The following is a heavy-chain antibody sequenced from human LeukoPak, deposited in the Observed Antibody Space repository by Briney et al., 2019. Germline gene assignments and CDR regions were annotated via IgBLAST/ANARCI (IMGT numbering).Heavy chain of an antibody. J-gene: IGHJ4*02. CDR2: MNPNSGNT. V-gene: IGHV1-8*01. CDR1: GYTFTSYD. D-gene: IGHD5-18*01. Sequence: VASVKVSCKASGYTFTSYDINWVRQATGQGLEWMGWMNPNSGNTGYAQKSQGRGTMTRNTSISTAYMELSSLRSEDTAVYYCARGGDVDTASEIDYWGQGTLVTVSS. CDR3: ARGGDVDTASEIDY.